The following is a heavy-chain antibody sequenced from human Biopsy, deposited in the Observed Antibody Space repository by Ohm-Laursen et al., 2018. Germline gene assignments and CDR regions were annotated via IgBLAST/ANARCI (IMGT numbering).Heavy chain of an antibody. D-gene: IGHD3-3*01. CDR3: ARHDLSDFWSGYPNFFDR. CDR2: IYYSVMT. J-gene: IGHJ5*02. CDR1: GDSVTKYY. Sequence: GTLSLTCSVSGDSVTKYYWSWIRQPPGKGLEWIGHIYYSVMTNYNPSLQSRVTISVDTSKNQFSLSLKTVTAADTAVYYCARHDLSDFWSGYPNFFDRWGQGTLVTVSS. V-gene: IGHV4-59*08.